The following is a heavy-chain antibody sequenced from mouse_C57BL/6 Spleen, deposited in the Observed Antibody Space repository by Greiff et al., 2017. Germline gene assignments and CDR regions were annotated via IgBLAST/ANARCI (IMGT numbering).Heavy chain of an antibody. V-gene: IGHV5-4*01. J-gene: IGHJ2*01. CDR3: ARDQGHYYGSPFDY. CDR2: ISDGGSYT. CDR1: GFTFSSYA. Sequence: EVKLVESGGGLVKPGGSLKLSCAASGFTFSSYAMSWVRQTPEKRLEWVATISDGGSYTYYPDNAQNNLYLQMSHLKSEDTAMYYCARDQGHYYGSPFDYWGQGTTLTVSS. D-gene: IGHD1-1*01.